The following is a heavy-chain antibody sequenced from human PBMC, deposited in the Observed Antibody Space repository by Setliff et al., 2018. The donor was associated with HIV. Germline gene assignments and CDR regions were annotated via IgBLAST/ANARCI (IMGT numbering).Heavy chain of an antibody. D-gene: IGHD3-22*01. CDR3: ATYHYYDSSAYYIDLYYLDY. Sequence: ASVKVSCKASGYTFTAYYMHWVRQAPGQGLEWMGWINPNSGGTNYAQKFQGWVTMTRDTSISTAYMELNRLRSDDTAVYYCATYHYYDSSAYYIDLYYLDYWGQGTLVTVSS. CDR1: GYTFTAYY. V-gene: IGHV1-2*04. J-gene: IGHJ4*02. CDR2: INPNSGGT.